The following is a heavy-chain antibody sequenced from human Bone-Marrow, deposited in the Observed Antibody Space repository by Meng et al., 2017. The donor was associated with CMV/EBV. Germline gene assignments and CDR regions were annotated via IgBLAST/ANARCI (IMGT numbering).Heavy chain of an antibody. CDR3: AGFGVTITNGLDV. CDR1: GFTFSSYE. V-gene: IGHV3-21*01. J-gene: IGHJ6*02. D-gene: IGHD3-3*01. Sequence: LSLTCAASGFTFSSYEMNWVRQAPGKGLEWVSSISTTSSYIYYADSLKGRFTISRDNAKNTLYLHISSLRVEDTAVYYCAGFGVTITNGLDVWGRGTTVTVSS. CDR2: ISTTSSYI.